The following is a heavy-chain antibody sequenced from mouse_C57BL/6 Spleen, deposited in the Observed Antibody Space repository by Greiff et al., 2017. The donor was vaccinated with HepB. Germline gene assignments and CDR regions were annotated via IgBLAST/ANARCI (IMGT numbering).Heavy chain of an antibody. Sequence: EVQVVESEGGLVQPGSSMKLSCTASGFTFSDYYMAWVRQVPEKGLEWVANINYDGSSTYYLDSLKSRFIISRDNAKNILYLQMSSLKSEDTATYYCARDNDGYYAMDYWGQGTSVTVSS. CDR1: GFTFSDYY. CDR3: ARDNDGYYAMDY. V-gene: IGHV5-16*01. CDR2: INYDGSST. D-gene: IGHD2-3*01. J-gene: IGHJ4*01.